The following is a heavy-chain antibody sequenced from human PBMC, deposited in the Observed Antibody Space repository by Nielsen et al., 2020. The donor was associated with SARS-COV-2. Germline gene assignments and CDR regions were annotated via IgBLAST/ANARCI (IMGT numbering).Heavy chain of an antibody. CDR2: IYSGGST. J-gene: IGHJ6*03. Sequence: VRQAPGKGLEWVSVIYSGGSTYYADSVKGRFTISRDNSKNTLYLQMNSLRAEDTAVYYCARDRIGYCSSTSCYDYYYYYYMDVWGKGTTVTVSS. V-gene: IGHV3-66*01. D-gene: IGHD2-2*01. CDR3: ARDRIGYCSSTSCYDYYYYYYMDV.